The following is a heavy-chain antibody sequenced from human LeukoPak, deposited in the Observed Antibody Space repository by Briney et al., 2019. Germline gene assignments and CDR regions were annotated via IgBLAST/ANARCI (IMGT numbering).Heavy chain of an antibody. J-gene: IGHJ4*02. D-gene: IGHD3-10*01. CDR3: ARDGEPLLWFGELLGPYFDY. Sequence: GGSLRLSCAASGFTFSSYWMSWVRQAPGKGLEWVANIKQDGSEKYYVDSVKGRFTISRDNAKNSLYLQMNSLRAGDTAVYYCARDGEPLLWFGELLGPYFDYWGQGTLVTVSS. V-gene: IGHV3-7*03. CDR2: IKQDGSEK. CDR1: GFTFSSYW.